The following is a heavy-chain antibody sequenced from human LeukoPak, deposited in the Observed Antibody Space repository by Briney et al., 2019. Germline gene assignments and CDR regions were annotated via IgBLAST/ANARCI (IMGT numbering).Heavy chain of an antibody. CDR1: GFTFSSYS. D-gene: IGHD1-26*01. V-gene: IGHV3-21*01. CDR3: ARDPLVGSYRNNWFDP. Sequence: PGGSLRLSCAASGFTFSSYSMNWVRQAPGKGLEWVSSISSSSSYIYHADSVKGRFTISRDNAKNSLYLQMNSLRAEDTAVYYCARDPLVGSYRNNWFDPWGQGTLVTVSS. J-gene: IGHJ5*02. CDR2: ISSSSSYI.